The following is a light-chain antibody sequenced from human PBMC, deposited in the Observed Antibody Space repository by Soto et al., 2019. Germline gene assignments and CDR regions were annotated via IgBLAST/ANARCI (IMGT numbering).Light chain of an antibody. Sequence: EIVMTQSPATLSLSPGERATLSCRASQRVNSELAWYQQKPGQPPRLLIYGASTRATGVPARFTGSESGSEFTLTISGLQSEDFAVYYCQQDHNSPRTFGQGTKLEIK. CDR2: GAS. J-gene: IGKJ1*01. CDR3: QQDHNSPRT. CDR1: QRVNSE. V-gene: IGKV3-15*01.